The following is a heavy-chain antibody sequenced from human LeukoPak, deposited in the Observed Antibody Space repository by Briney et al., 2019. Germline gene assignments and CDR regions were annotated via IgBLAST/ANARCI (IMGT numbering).Heavy chain of an antibody. Sequence: SDTLSLTCTVSIGSISKYYGSWLRQPPGKGVEWLGYIYYSGSTHYNPSLKSRVNISVDTSKNQFSLKLSSVTAADTAVYYCARHRYSVVYYFDYWGQGTLVTVSS. CDR2: IYYSGST. V-gene: IGHV4-59*08. CDR1: IGSISKYY. J-gene: IGHJ4*02. D-gene: IGHD6-13*01. CDR3: ARHRYSVVYYFDY.